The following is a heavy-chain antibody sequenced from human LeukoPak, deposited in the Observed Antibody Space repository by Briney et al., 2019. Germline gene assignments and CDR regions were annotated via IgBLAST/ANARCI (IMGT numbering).Heavy chain of an antibody. CDR3: AREADDILTGYYLY. J-gene: IGHJ4*02. CDR1: GGSISSSSYY. D-gene: IGHD3-9*01. V-gene: IGHV4-39*07. CDR2: IYYSGST. Sequence: SETLSLTCTVSGGSISSSSYYWGWIRQPPGKGLEWIGSIYYSGSTNYNPSLKSRVTISVDTSKNQFSLKLSSVTAADTAVYYCAREADDILTGYYLYWGQGTLVTVSS.